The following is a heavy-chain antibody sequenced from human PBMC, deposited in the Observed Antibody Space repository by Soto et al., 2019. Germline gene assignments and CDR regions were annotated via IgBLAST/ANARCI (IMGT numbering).Heavy chain of an antibody. CDR2: ITYTGSA. V-gene: IGHV4-31*03. Sequence: QVQLQESGPGLVTPSQTLSLTCTVSAGSMYGGGYSCNWIRQRPGRGLEWIGYITYTGSAYQNPSLRSRVTMSADTSANQFSLRLTSVTAADTAVYYCVRGLIGYHWYALDVWGQGTMVTVSS. CDR1: AGSMYGGGYS. CDR3: VRGLIGYHWYALDV. J-gene: IGHJ3*01. D-gene: IGHD5-12*01.